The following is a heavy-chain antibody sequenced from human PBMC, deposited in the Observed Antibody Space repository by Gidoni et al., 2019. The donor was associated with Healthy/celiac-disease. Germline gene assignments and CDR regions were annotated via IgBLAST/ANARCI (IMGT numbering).Heavy chain of an antibody. J-gene: IGHJ6*02. CDR2: IYSGGST. D-gene: IGHD1-26*01. Sequence: EVQLVESGGGLIQPGGSLRLSCAASGFTVSSNYMSWVRQAPGKGLGWVSVIYSGGSTYYADSVKGRFTISRDNSKNTLYLQMNSLRAEDTAVYYCARGGGRYYYYYGMDVWGQGTTVTVSS. CDR3: ARGGGRYYYYYGMDV. V-gene: IGHV3-53*01. CDR1: GFTVSSNY.